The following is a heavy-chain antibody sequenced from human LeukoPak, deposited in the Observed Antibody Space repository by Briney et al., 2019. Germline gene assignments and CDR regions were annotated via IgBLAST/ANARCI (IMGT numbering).Heavy chain of an antibody. J-gene: IGHJ1*01. CDR2: TYYRSKWYN. V-gene: IGHV6-1*01. CDR3: ARDSSGWYTCFQH. CDR1: GDTVSSNSAA. Sequence: SQTLSLTCALSGDTVSSNSAAWHWIRQSPSRGLEWLERTYYRSKWYNDYAVSVKSRITIPPATSKNQFSLQRKSVTPEDTAVYYCARDSSGWYTCFQHWGQGTLVTVSP. D-gene: IGHD6-13*01.